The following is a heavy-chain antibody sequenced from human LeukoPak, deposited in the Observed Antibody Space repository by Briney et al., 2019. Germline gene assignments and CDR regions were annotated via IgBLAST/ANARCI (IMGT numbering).Heavy chain of an antibody. D-gene: IGHD2-15*01. J-gene: IGHJ4*02. CDR3: AKEKLGYPFDY. Sequence: GGSLRLSCAASGFTFRRYAMSWVRQAPGKGREWVSSISGSGGSTSYADSVTGRFPISRDNSKNTLYLQMNSLRAEDTAVYYCAKEKLGYPFDYWGQGTLVTVSS. CDR2: ISGSGGST. CDR1: GFTFRRYA. V-gene: IGHV3-23*01.